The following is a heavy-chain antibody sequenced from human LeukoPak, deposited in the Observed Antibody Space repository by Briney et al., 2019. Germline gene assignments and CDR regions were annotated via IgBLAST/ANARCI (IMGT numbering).Heavy chain of an antibody. Sequence: PGGSLRLSCAASGFAVINNYLTCVRQAPGKGLEWVSIIYAGGSTDYADSVKGRFTISRYNSKNTMHLQMNSLRAEDSAVDYCARGLSDWGQGTLVTVSS. J-gene: IGHJ4*02. D-gene: IGHD2/OR15-2a*01. CDR2: IYAGGST. V-gene: IGHV3-53*01. CDR3: ARGLSD. CDR1: GFAVINNY.